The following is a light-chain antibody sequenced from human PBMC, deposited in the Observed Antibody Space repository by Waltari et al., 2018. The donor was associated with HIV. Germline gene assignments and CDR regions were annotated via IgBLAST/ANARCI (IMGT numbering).Light chain of an antibody. J-gene: IGLJ2*01. Sequence: HSVLTQPPSVSGAPGQKVTISCPGSRSNIGASYDVHWYQQVPGPAPRRLIHGNNDRPSGVPDRFSAARSGTSASLAITGLQADDEADYYCQSYDSNLSGLVFGGGTKLTVL. V-gene: IGLV1-40*01. CDR1: RSNIGASYD. CDR2: GNN. CDR3: QSYDSNLSGLV.